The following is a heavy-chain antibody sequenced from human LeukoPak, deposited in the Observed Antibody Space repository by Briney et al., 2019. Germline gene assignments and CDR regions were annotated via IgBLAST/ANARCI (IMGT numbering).Heavy chain of an antibody. CDR2: INPNSGGP. J-gene: IGHJ3*02. CDR3: ARVVGELTDAFDI. V-gene: IGHV1-2*06. D-gene: IGHD1-26*01. Sequence: ASVKASCKASGYTFTGYYIHWVRQAPGQGLEWMGRINPNSGGPNYAQRFQGRVTMTRDTSISTAYMELSRLRSDDTAVYYCARVVGELTDAFDIWGQGTMVTVSS. CDR1: GYTFTGYY.